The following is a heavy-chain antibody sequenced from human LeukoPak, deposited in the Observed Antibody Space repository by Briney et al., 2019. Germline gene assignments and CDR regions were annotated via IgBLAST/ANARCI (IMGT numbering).Heavy chain of an antibody. CDR3: AREYSSGWGAFDI. CDR2: TYYRSKWYN. Sequence: SQTLSLTCALSGDSVSSNSATWNWIRQSPSRGLEWLERTYYRSKWYNDYAVSVKSRITINPDTSKNQFSLKLSSVTAADTAVYYCAREYSSGWGAFDIWGQGTMVTVSS. CDR1: GDSVSSNSAT. D-gene: IGHD6-19*01. V-gene: IGHV6-1*01. J-gene: IGHJ3*02.